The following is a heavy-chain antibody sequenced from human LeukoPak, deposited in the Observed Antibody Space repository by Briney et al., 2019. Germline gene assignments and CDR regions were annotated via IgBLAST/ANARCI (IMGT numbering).Heavy chain of an antibody. V-gene: IGHV1-69*13. CDR3: ARDRSGFSYYYGMDV. J-gene: IGHJ6*02. Sequence: VKVSCKASGGTFSSYAISWVRQAPGQGLEWMGGIIPIFGTANYAQKFQGRVTITADESTSTAYMELSSLRSEDTAVYYCARDRSGFSYYYGMDVWGQGTTVTVSS. D-gene: IGHD6-25*01. CDR2: IIPIFGTA. CDR1: GGTFSSYA.